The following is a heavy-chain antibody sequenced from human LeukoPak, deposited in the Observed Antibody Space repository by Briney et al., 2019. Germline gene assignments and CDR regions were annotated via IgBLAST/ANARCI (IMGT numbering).Heavy chain of an antibody. D-gene: IGHD5-18*01. Sequence: ASVKVSCKSSGYTFTSYGISWVRQAPGQGLEWMGWISGYNGNTKYAHKVQGRVTMTTDTSTGTAYMELRSLRSDDTAVYYCARAYSYGSDYYYGMDVWGQGTTVTVSS. CDR3: ARAYSYGSDYYYGMDV. V-gene: IGHV1-18*01. CDR2: ISGYNGNT. CDR1: GYTFTSYG. J-gene: IGHJ6*02.